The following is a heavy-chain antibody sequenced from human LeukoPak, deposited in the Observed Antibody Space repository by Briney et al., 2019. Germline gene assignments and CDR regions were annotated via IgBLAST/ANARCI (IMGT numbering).Heavy chain of an antibody. J-gene: IGHJ5*02. CDR2: IYHSGST. D-gene: IGHD3-3*01. CDR1: GVSISSGGYS. V-gene: IGHV4-30-2*02. Sequence: PSETLSLTCAVSGVSISSGGYSWSWMRQPPGKGLEWIGYIYHSGSTYYNPSLKSRVTISVDTSKNQFSLKLSSVTAADTAVYYCARTQYDFWSGYYTNWFDPWGQGTLVTVSS. CDR3: ARTQYDFWSGYYTNWFDP.